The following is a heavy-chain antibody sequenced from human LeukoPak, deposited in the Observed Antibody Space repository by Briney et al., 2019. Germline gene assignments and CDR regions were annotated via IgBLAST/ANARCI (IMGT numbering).Heavy chain of an antibody. J-gene: IGHJ4*02. CDR1: GGSISSYY. V-gene: IGHV4-59*08. D-gene: IGHD3/OR15-3a*01. CDR2: IYYSGST. CDR3: ARRKGLDY. Sequence: PSETLSLTCTVSGGSISSYYWSWIRQPPGKGLEWIGYIYYSGSTNYNPSLKSRVTISVDTSKNQFSLKLSSVTAADTAVYYCARRKGLDYWGQGTLVTVSS.